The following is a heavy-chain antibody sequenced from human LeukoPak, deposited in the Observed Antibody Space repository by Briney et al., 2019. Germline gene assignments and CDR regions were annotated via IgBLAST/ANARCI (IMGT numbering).Heavy chain of an antibody. CDR2: ISTDRSHQ. D-gene: IGHD3-9*01. CDR3: ARDRDFDWLSNLDAFDI. J-gene: IGHJ3*02. V-gene: IGHV3-30*03. CDR1: GFAFTTYG. Sequence: GGSRRLSCVAYGFAFTTYGTHWVSPPHSKGLDWVAAISTDRSHQYYEASVKGRFTISRDNSKNTLYLQMNSLRAEDTAVYYCARDRDFDWLSNLDAFDIWGQGTRVTVSS.